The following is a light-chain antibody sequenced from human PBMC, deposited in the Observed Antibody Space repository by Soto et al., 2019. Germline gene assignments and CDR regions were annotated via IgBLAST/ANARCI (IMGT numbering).Light chain of an antibody. Sequence: EIVMTQSPATLSVSPGERVTLSCRASQTVSSNLAWYQQRPGQAPRLLIYGASTRSTGIPARFSGSGSGTEFTLTISSLQSEDSAVYYCHQYNNWPPWTVGQGTKVDIK. CDR2: GAS. V-gene: IGKV3-15*01. CDR1: QTVSSN. CDR3: HQYNNWPPWT. J-gene: IGKJ1*01.